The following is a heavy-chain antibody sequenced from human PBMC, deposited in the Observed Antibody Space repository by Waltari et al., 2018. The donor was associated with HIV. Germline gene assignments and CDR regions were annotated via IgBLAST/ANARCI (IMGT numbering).Heavy chain of an antibody. CDR2: RSNEGNDE. J-gene: IGHJ3*02. V-gene: IGHV3-30*15. Sequence: LVESGGDLDQHGTSLRLSCEASRLSFSDYAMSWVRQAPGKGLDWVAVRSNEGNDEKYGDSVKGRCNVSRDNDKNTLYLYMSRLRPEDTAVYYCVGVTSGRDAFDSWGLATQVIVSS. CDR1: RLSFSDYA. D-gene: IGHD2-15*01. CDR3: VGVTSGRDAFDS.